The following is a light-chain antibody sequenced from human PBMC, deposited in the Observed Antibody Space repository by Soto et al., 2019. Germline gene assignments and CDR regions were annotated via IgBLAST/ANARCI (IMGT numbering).Light chain of an antibody. CDR3: QQYNSYSGFT. CDR2: DAS. J-gene: IGKJ3*01. V-gene: IGKV1-5*01. Sequence: DIQMTQSPSTLSASVGDRVTITCRASQSISSWLAWYQQKPGKAPKLLIYDASSLESGVPSRFSGSGSGTEFTLTISSLQPDDFATYYCQQYNSYSGFTFGPGTKADIK. CDR1: QSISSW.